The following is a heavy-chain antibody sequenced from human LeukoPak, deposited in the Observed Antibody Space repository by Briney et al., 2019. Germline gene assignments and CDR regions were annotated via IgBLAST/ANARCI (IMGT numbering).Heavy chain of an antibody. CDR3: ARDGMTSATVAFDV. D-gene: IGHD4-17*01. CDR1: GGSFSGYY. J-gene: IGHJ3*01. V-gene: IGHV4-59*01. Sequence: SETLSLTCAVYGGSFSGYYWSWIRQPPGKGLEWVGYIYHSGSTNYNPSLKTRVTISVDTSKNQFSLRLSSVTAADTAVYYCARDGMTSATVAFDVWGQGTMVTVSS. CDR2: IYHSGST.